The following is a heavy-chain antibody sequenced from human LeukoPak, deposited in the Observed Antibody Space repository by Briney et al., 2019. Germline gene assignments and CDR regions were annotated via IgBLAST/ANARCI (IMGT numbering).Heavy chain of an antibody. CDR1: GFTFSSYA. CDR3: ARDLGYCTNGVCHTRFDY. Sequence: GGSLRLSCAASGFTFSSYAMSWVRQAPGKGLEWVSGISGSGGSTYYADSVKGRFTISRDNSKNTLYLQMNSLRAEDTAVYYCARDLGYCTNGVCHTRFDYWGQGTLVAVSS. J-gene: IGHJ4*02. CDR2: ISGSGGST. V-gene: IGHV3-23*01. D-gene: IGHD2-8*01.